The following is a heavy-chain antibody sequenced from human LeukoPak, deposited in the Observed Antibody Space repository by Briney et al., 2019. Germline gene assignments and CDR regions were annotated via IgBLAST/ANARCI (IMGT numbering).Heavy chain of an antibody. CDR2: IIPILGIA. CDR1: GGTFSSYA. D-gene: IGHD3-10*01. V-gene: IGHV1-69*04. Sequence: ASVKVSCKASGGTFSSYAISWVRQAPGQGLEWMGRIIPILGIANYAQKFQGRVTITADKSTSTAYMELSSLRSEDTAVYYCARTLMVRGVIRYYGMDVWGQGTTVTVSS. J-gene: IGHJ6*02. CDR3: ARTLMVRGVIRYYGMDV.